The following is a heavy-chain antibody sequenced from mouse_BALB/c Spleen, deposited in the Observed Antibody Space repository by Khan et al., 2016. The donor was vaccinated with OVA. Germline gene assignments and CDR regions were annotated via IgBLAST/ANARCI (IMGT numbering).Heavy chain of an antibody. J-gene: IGHJ4*01. CDR1: GFSLSRYN. Sequence: QVQLQQSGPGLVAPSQSLSITCTVSGFSLSRYNIHWVRQPPGKGLEWLGMIWGGGGTDYNSTLKSRLSIRKDNSKSQVFLKMNSLQTDDTAMYYCDRAYYRYDGYYAMDYWGQGTPVTVSS. V-gene: IGHV2-6-4*01. D-gene: IGHD2-14*01. CDR3: DRAYYRYDGYYAMDY. CDR2: IWGGGGT.